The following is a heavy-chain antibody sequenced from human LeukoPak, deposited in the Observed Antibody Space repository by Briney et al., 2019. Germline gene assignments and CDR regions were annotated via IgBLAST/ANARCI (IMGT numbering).Heavy chain of an antibody. V-gene: IGHV3-30*18. CDR1: GFTFSSYG. CDR2: ISYDGSNK. Sequence: GGSLRLSCAASGFTFSSYGMHWVRQAPGKGLEWVAVISYDGSNKYYADSVKGRFTIYRDNSKNTLYLQMYSLRAEDTAVYYCAKDQWLVLEYYFDYWGQGTLVTVSS. D-gene: IGHD6-19*01. J-gene: IGHJ4*02. CDR3: AKDQWLVLEYYFDY.